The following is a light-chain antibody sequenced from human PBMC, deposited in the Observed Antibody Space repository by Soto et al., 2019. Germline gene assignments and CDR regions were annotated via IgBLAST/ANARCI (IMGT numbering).Light chain of an antibody. CDR1: QSLDTSDEGTY. V-gene: IGKV2-30*01. CDR3: MQTTRWPRT. CDR2: KVS. Sequence: VVLTLHTLYLPLTLGEPTSISCRSSQSLDTSDEGTYLNWFHQRPGKSPRRLIYKVSRRDSGVPARFSGSGSGTDFTLNITRLEAEDVGVYYCMQTTRWPRTFGEGTKVDIK. J-gene: IGKJ4*02.